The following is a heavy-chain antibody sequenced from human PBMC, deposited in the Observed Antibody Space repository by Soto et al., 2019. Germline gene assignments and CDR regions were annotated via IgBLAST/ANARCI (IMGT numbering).Heavy chain of an antibody. Sequence: PSETLSLTCTVSGGSISSSSYYWGWIRQPPGKGLEWIGSIYYSGSTYYNPSLKSRVTISVDTSKNQFSLKLSSVTAADTAVYYCAIHPGEYSSGWYSYYYYGMDGWGQGTTVTVSS. CDR3: AIHPGEYSSGWYSYYYYGMDG. V-gene: IGHV4-39*01. CDR2: IYYSGST. CDR1: GGSISSSSYY. D-gene: IGHD6-19*01. J-gene: IGHJ6*02.